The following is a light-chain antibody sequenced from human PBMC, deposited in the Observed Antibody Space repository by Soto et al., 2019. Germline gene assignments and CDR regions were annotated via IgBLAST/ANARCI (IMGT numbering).Light chain of an antibody. CDR2: AAT. CDR1: QSISSY. Sequence: DMQMTQSPSYLSASVGDSVTRTSRASQSISSYLNWYQQKPGKAPKLLIYAATVLQGGVPSRFIGTGSATEFILTISSLQPEEFATYYCQQVNSYPLTVGGGTKVAIK. CDR3: QQVNSYPLT. J-gene: IGKJ4*01. V-gene: IGKV1-9*01.